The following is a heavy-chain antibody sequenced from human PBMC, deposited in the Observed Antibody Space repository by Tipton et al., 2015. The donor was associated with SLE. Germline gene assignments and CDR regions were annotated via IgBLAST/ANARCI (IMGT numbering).Heavy chain of an antibody. CDR1: GFTFADYV. D-gene: IGHD3-16*01. CDR2: ISGSDGGT. V-gene: IGHV3-23*01. CDR3: AKTFGMIDPFDY. J-gene: IGHJ4*02. Sequence: SLRLSCVGSGFTFADYVMSWVRQAPGKGLEWVSSISGSDGGTYYADSVKGRFTISRDNSKNTLFLQMHSLRGEDTAIYYCAKTFGMIDPFDYWGQGTLVTVSS.